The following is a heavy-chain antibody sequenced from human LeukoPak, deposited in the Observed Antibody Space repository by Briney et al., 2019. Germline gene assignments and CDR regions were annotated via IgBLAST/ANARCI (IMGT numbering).Heavy chain of an antibody. D-gene: IGHD3-22*01. Sequence: SGGSLRLSCAASGFTFSGSVMHWVRQASGKGLEWVGRIRSKANSYATTYAASVKGRFTISRDDSKNTAYLQMNSLKTEDTAVYYCTRNDYYDSSGYYSAGYWGQGTLVTVSS. CDR3: TRNDYYDSSGYYSAGY. V-gene: IGHV3-73*01. CDR2: IRSKANSYAT. J-gene: IGHJ4*02. CDR1: GFTFSGSV.